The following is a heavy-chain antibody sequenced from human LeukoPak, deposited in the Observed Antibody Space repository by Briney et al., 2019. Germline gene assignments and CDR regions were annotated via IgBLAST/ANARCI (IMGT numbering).Heavy chain of an antibody. J-gene: IGHJ3*02. CDR1: GYSFTSYW. V-gene: IGHV5-51*01. Sequence: GESLKISCKGSGYSFTSYWIGWVRQMPGKGLEWMGIIYPGDSDTRYSPSFQGQVTISADKSISTAYLQWSSLKASDTAMYYCARFNFKPIAVANSGAFDIWGQGTMVTVSS. CDR2: IYPGDSDT. D-gene: IGHD6-19*01. CDR3: ARFNFKPIAVANSGAFDI.